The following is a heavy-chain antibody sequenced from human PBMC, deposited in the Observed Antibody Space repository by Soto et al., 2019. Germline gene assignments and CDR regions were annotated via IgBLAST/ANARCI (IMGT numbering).Heavy chain of an antibody. V-gene: IGHV3-23*01. CDR2: ISGSGNI. CDR1: GFTFSSYA. CDR3: AKDFRRAAADYYFDY. D-gene: IGHD6-13*01. J-gene: IGHJ4*02. Sequence: GGSLRLSCAASGFTFSSYAMTWVRQAPGKGLEWVSSISGSGNIYYADSVKGRFTISRDNSKNTLYLQMNSLRVEDMAVYFCAKDFRRAAADYYFDYWGQGTLVTVSS.